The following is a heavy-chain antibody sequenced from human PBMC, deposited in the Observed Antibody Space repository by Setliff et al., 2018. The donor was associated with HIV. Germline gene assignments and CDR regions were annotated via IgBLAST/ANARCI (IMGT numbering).Heavy chain of an antibody. J-gene: IGHJ3*02. CDR2: INHSGST. CDR1: GGSFSGYY. Sequence: PSETLSLTCAVYGGSFSGYYWSWIRQPPGKGLEWIGEINHSGSTNYADSVKGRFTTSRDNSKNTLYLQMNSLRAEDTAVYYCARDFSGTGGYAFDIWGQGTMVTVSS. CDR3: ARDFSGTGGYAFDI. V-gene: IGHV4-34*01. D-gene: IGHD1-26*01.